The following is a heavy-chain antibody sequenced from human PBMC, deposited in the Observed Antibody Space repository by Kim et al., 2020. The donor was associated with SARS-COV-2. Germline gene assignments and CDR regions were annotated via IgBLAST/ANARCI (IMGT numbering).Heavy chain of an antibody. CDR2: INHSGST. J-gene: IGHJ5*02. Sequence: SETLSLTCAVYGGSFSGYYWSWIRQPPGKGLEWIGEINHSGSTNYNPSLKSRVTISVDTSKNQFSLKLSSVTAADTAVYYCARAPGIAAAGNWFDPWGQG. D-gene: IGHD6-13*01. CDR3: ARAPGIAAAGNWFDP. V-gene: IGHV4-34*01. CDR1: GGSFSGYY.